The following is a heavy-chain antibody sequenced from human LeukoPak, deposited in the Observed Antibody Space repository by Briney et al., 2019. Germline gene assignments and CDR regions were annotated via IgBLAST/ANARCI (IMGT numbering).Heavy chain of an antibody. CDR1: GGSISSGGYY. Sequence: PSQTLSLTCTVSGGSISSGGYYWSWIRQPPGKGLEWIGYIYYSGSTYYNPSLKSRVTISVDTSKNQFSLKLSSVTAADTAVYYCARERRSFGVVTNWFDPWGQGTLVTVSS. CDR2: IYYSGST. J-gene: IGHJ5*02. V-gene: IGHV4-30-2*03. CDR3: ARERRSFGVVTNWFDP. D-gene: IGHD3-3*01.